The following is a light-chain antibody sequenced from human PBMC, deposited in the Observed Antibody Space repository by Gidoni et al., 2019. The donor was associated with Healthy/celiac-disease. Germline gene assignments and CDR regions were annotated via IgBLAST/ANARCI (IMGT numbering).Light chain of an antibody. CDR3: CSYAGSSTVV. V-gene: IGLV2-23*01. Sequence: QSALTQPASVSGSPGQSINTPCTGTSSDVGSYNLVSWYQQHPGKAPKLMIYEGSKRPSGVSTRFSGSKSGNTASLTISGLQAEDEADYYCCSYAGSSTVVFGGGTKLTVL. CDR1: SSDVGSYNL. CDR2: EGS. J-gene: IGLJ2*01.